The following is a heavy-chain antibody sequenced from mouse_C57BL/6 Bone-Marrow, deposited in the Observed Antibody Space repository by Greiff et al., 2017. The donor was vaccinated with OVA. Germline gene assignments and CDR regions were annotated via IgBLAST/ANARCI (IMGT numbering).Heavy chain of an antibody. CDR2: IDPNSGGT. Sequence: QVQLKQPGAELVKPGASVKLSCKASGYTFTSYWMHWVKQRPGRGLEWIGRIDPNSGGTKYNEKFKSKATLTVDKPSSTAYRQLSSLTSEDSAVYYCARSFITTVVAPFDYWGQGTTLTVSS. CDR3: ARSFITTVVAPFDY. J-gene: IGHJ2*01. D-gene: IGHD1-1*01. CDR1: GYTFTSYW. V-gene: IGHV1-72*01.